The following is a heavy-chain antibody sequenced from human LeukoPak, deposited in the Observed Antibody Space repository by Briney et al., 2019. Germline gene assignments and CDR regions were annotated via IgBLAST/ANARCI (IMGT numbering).Heavy chain of an antibody. CDR3: ARGSPPRRNYDSRGYYSYYFDY. CDR1: GYTFTSYG. J-gene: IGHJ4*02. Sequence: ASVKVSCKASGYTFTSYGISWVRQAPGQGLEWMGWISAYNGNTHYAQKLQGRVTMTTDTSTSTVYMELRSLRSDDSAVYYCARGSPPRRNYDSRGYYSYYFDYWGQGTLVTVSS. V-gene: IGHV1-18*01. D-gene: IGHD3-22*01. CDR2: ISAYNGNT.